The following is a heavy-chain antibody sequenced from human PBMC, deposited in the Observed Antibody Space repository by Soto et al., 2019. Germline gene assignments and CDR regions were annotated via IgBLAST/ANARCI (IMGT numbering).Heavy chain of an antibody. CDR3: ARRERAVGTDGWFDP. Sequence: QLQLQESGPGLVKPSETLSLTCTVSGGSISSSSFHWGWIRQPPGKGLEWIGSIYYSGSTYYSPSLKSRVTISGDTSRNLVALWLISVTAADMAVYYCARRERAVGTDGWFDPWRQGTLVTVSS. CDR1: GGSISSSSFH. CDR2: IYYSGST. V-gene: IGHV4-39*01. D-gene: IGHD1-26*01. J-gene: IGHJ5*02.